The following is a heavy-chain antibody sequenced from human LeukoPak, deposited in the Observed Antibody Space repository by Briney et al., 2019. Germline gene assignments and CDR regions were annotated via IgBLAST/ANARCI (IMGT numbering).Heavy chain of an antibody. CDR3: ARARSGSPRNYFDY. D-gene: IGHD1-26*01. Sequence: SETLSLTCTVSGGSISSYYWSWIRQPPGKGLECIGYIYYSGSTNYNPFLKSRVTISVDTSKNQFSLKLSSVTAADTAVYYCARARSGSPRNYFDYWGQGTLVTVSS. CDR1: GGSISSYY. CDR2: IYYSGST. J-gene: IGHJ4*02. V-gene: IGHV4-59*01.